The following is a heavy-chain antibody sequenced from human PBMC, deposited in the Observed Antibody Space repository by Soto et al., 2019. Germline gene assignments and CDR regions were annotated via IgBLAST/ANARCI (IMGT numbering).Heavy chain of an antibody. CDR1: GYTFSGYF. CDR3: GRDYYDFYGVDV. CDR2: IDPVDSET. Sequence: GESLKISCKETGYTFSGYFIAWGRQTPGKSLEWMGIIDPVDSETKYSPSFQGQVTMSADKSVTTDYLQWSSLKASDTAMYYCGRDYYDFYGVDVWGQGTTVTVSS. J-gene: IGHJ6*02. D-gene: IGHD3-16*01. V-gene: IGHV5-51*01.